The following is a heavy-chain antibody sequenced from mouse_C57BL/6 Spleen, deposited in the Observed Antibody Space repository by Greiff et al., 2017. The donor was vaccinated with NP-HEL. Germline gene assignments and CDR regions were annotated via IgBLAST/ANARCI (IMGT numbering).Heavy chain of an antibody. CDR1: GYAFTNYL. D-gene: IGHD2-1*01. J-gene: IGHJ2*01. CDR3: ARSIYYGNPFDY. CDR2: INPGSGGT. Sequence: QVQLQQSGAELVRPGTSVKVSCKASGYAFTNYLIEWVKQRPGQGLEWIGVINPGSGGTNYNEKFKGKATLTADKSSSTAYMQLSSLTSEDSAVYFCARSIYYGNPFDYWGQGTTLTVSS. V-gene: IGHV1-54*01.